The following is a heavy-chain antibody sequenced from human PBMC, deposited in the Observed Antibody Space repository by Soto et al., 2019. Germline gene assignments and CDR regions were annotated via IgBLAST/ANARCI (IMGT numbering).Heavy chain of an antibody. Sequence: GGSLRLSCAASGFTFSSYAMSCVRQAPGKGLEWVSAISGSGGSTYYADSVKGRFTISRDNSKNTLYLQMNSLRAEDTAVYYCAKAEGYCSGGSCYSGFLPTYYVGAQTDYWGQGTLVTVSS. CDR1: GFTFSSYA. J-gene: IGHJ4*02. CDR3: AKAEGYCSGGSCYSGFLPTYYVGAQTDY. D-gene: IGHD2-15*01. CDR2: ISGSGGST. V-gene: IGHV3-23*01.